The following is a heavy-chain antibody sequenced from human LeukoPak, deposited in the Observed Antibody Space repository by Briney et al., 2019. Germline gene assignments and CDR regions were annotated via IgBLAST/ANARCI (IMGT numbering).Heavy chain of an antibody. Sequence: ASVKVSCKASGYTFTSYDINWVRQATGQGLEWMGWMNPNSGNTGYAQKFQGRVTITRNTSISTAYMELSSLRSEDTAVYYCARGGDINFGVVINAHNWFDPWGQGTLVTVSS. CDR2: MNPNSGNT. CDR3: ARGGDINFGVVINAHNWFDP. D-gene: IGHD3-3*01. CDR1: GYTFTSYD. V-gene: IGHV1-8*03. J-gene: IGHJ5*02.